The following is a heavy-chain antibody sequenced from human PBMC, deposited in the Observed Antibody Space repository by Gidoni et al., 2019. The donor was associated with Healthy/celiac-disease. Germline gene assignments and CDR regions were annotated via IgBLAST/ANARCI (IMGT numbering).Heavy chain of an antibody. V-gene: IGHV4-39*01. Sequence: QLQLQESGPGLVKPSETLSLTCTVSAGSISSSSYYWGWIRQPPGKGLEWIGSIYYSGSTCYNPSLKSRVTISVDTSKNQFSLKLSSVTAADTAVYYCARQPSKTRRFLEWYRARFDPWGQGTLVTVSS. CDR1: AGSISSSSYY. J-gene: IGHJ5*02. CDR3: ARQPSKTRRFLEWYRARFDP. D-gene: IGHD3-3*01. CDR2: IYYSGST.